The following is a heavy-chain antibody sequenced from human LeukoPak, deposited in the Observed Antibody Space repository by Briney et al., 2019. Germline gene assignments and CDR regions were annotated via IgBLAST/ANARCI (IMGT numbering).Heavy chain of an antibody. J-gene: IGHJ4*02. CDR2: MNPNSGDT. Sequence: ASVKVSCKASGYTFTSFDINWVRQATGQGLEWMGWMNPNSGDTAYAQNLQGRVTITRSTSLSTAYMELSSLRSEDTAVYYCARGPDSSGYYLPGYWGQGTLVTVSS. V-gene: IGHV1-8*03. CDR1: GYTFTSFD. D-gene: IGHD3-22*01. CDR3: ARGPDSSGYYLPGY.